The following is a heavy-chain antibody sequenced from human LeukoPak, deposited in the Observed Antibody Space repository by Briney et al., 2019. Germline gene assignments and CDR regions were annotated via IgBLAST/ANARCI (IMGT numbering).Heavy chain of an antibody. D-gene: IGHD3-22*01. CDR2: ISAYNGNT. CDR3: ARDHYYDTSGYDC. Sequence: ASVKVSCKASGYSFTSYGITWVRQAPGQGREWMGWISAYNGNTKYAQKLQGRVTMTTDSSTTTAYMELRSLRSDDTAVYYCARDHYYDTSGYDCWGQGTPVTVSS. CDR1: GYSFTSYG. J-gene: IGHJ4*02. V-gene: IGHV1-18*01.